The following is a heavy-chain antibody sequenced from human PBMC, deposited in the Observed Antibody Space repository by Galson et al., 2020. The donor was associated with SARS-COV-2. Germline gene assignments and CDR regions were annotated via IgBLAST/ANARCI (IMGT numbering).Heavy chain of an antibody. Sequence: SETLSLTCAVSGTSISSRSYSWNWIRQPPGKGLQWIGYISHTGGTYYNPSLKSRVTIPGDRTKNQFSLRLSSVTAADTAVYYCARLHYGEYAPEAFDIWGPGTRVTVAS. CDR3: ARLHYGEYAPEAFDI. CDR1: GTSISSRSYS. V-gene: IGHV4-30-2*01. J-gene: IGHJ3*02. D-gene: IGHD4-17*01. CDR2: ISHTGGT.